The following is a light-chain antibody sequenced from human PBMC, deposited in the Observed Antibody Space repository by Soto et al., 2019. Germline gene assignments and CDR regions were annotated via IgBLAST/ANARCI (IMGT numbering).Light chain of an antibody. V-gene: IGKV3-15*01. CDR3: QQYNNWPPLT. CDR1: QSVSSN. Sequence: EVVMTQSPATLSVSPGERATLSCRASQSVSSNLAWYQQKPGQAPRLLIYGASTRATGIPARFSGSGSGTEFTVTISSLRSEDFAVYYCQQYNNWPPLTFGGGTTVEIK. J-gene: IGKJ4*01. CDR2: GAS.